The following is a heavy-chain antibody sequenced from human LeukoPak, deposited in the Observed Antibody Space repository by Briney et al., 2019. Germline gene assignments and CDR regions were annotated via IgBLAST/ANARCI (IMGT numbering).Heavy chain of an antibody. CDR3: AKDLITTRPGSLDY. V-gene: IGHV3-23*01. J-gene: IGHJ4*02. CDR1: GFTFSSYA. Sequence: PGGSLRLSCAASGFTFSSYAMSWVRQAPGKGLEWVSAISGSGGSTYYADSVKGRFTISRDNSKNTLYLQMNSLRTEDTAVYFCAKDLITTRPGSLDYWGQGTLVTVSS. D-gene: IGHD6-6*01. CDR2: ISGSGGST.